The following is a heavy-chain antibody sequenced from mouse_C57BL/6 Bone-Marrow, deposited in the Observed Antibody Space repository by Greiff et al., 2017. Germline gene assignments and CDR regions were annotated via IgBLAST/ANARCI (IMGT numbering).Heavy chain of an antibody. V-gene: IGHV1-62-2*01. CDR1: GYTFTEYT. CDR2: FYPGRGSI. J-gene: IGHJ1*03. Sequence: QVQLQQSGAELVKPGASVKLSCKASGYTFTEYTIHWVKQRSGQGLEWIGWFYPGRGSIKYNEKFKDKATLTADKSSSTVYMEISRLTSEDSAVYFCARHGYYYGSSPYWDFDVWGTGTTVTVSS. D-gene: IGHD1-1*01. CDR3: ARHGYYYGSSPYWDFDV.